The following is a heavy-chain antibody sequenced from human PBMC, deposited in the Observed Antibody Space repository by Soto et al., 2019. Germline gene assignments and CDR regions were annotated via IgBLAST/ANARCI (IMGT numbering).Heavy chain of an antibody. D-gene: IGHD3-10*01. CDR2: IYFSGST. V-gene: IGHV4-59*01. CDR3: ARDLSGNWFDP. CDR1: GGSISSYY. Sequence: QVQLQESGPGLVKPSETLSLTCTVSGGSISSYYWNWIRQPPGKGLEWIGYIYFSGSTNYNPSLKSXXTXSXATSKNQFSLKLSSVTAADTAIYYCARDLSGNWFDPWGQGTLVTVSS. J-gene: IGHJ5*02.